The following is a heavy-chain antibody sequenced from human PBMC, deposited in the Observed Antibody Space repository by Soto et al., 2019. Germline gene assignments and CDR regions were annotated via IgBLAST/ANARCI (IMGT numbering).Heavy chain of an antibody. CDR3: ARSDYYGSGSTPRPLDY. Sequence: GGSLRLSCAASGFTFSSYWMSWVRQAPGKGLEWVANIKQDGSEKYYVDSVKGRFTISRDNAKNSLYLQMNSLRAEDTAVYYCARSDYYGSGSTPRPLDYWGQGTLVTVSS. CDR1: GFTFSSYW. CDR2: IKQDGSEK. J-gene: IGHJ4*02. V-gene: IGHV3-7*01. D-gene: IGHD3-10*01.